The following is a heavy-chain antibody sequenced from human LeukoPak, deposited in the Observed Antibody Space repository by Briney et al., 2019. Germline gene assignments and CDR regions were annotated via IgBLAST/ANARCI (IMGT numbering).Heavy chain of an antibody. CDR2: ISGSGTTT. CDR3: AKDYGSGSYYHRSDY. V-gene: IGHV3-23*01. CDR1: GFTFSGYA. J-gene: IGHJ4*02. D-gene: IGHD3-10*01. Sequence: PGGSLRLSCAASGFTFSGYAMSWVRQAPGKGLEWVSSISGSGTTTYYSDSVKGRFTISRDSSKNTLYLQMNSLRAEDTAVYYCAKDYGSGSYYHRSDYWGQGTLVSVSS.